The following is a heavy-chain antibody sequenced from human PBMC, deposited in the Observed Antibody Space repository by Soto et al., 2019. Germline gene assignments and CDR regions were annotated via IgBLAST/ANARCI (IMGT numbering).Heavy chain of an antibody. CDR3: ARGGVSTRAFDY. Sequence: GESLKISCKGSGYNFAGYWIAWVRQMPGKGLELMGIIYPSDSDTRYRPSFQGQVTISADKSISSAYLQWSSLRASDAAMYYCARGGVSTRAFDYWGQGTPVTVSS. CDR2: IYPSDSDT. J-gene: IGHJ4*02. D-gene: IGHD3-3*01. V-gene: IGHV5-51*01. CDR1: GYNFAGYW.